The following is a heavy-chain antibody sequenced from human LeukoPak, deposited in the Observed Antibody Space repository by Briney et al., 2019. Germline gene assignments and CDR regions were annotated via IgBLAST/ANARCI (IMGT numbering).Heavy chain of an antibody. Sequence: ASVKVSCKASGYTFTSYSITWVRQAPGQGLEWMGWIGRNNGNTKFAQKLQGRVTMTTDTSTTTAYMELRSLTSDDTAVYFCARDRGDYYLDYWGQGTLVSVSS. D-gene: IGHD6-25*01. CDR3: ARDRGDYYLDY. CDR1: GYTFTSYS. CDR2: IGRNNGNT. J-gene: IGHJ4*02. V-gene: IGHV1-18*01.